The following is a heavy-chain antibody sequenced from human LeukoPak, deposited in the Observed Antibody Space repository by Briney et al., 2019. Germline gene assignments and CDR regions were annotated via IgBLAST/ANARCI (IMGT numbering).Heavy chain of an antibody. CDR2: INHSGST. D-gene: IGHD2-15*01. Sequence: SSETLSLTCAVYGGSFSGYYWSWIRQPPGKGLEWNGEINHSGSTNYNPSLKSRVTISVDTSKNQFSLKLSSVTAADTAVYYCARGPPLTALGYCSGGSCYLDYWGQGTLVTVSS. V-gene: IGHV4-34*01. J-gene: IGHJ4*02. CDR3: ARGPPLTALGYCSGGSCYLDY. CDR1: GGSFSGYY.